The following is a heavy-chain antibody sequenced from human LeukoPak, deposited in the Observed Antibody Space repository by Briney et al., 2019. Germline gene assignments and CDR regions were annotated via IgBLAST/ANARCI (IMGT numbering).Heavy chain of an antibody. CDR2: ISGSSSYI. D-gene: IGHD3-9*01. J-gene: IGHJ3*02. CDR1: GFTFSRYS. Sequence: GGSLRLSCAASGFTFSRYSMNWVRQAPGKGLEWVSSISGSSSYIYYADSVKGRFTISRDNAKNSLYLQMNSLRAEDTAVYYCARDRRSGYDILTGYYRGAFDIWGQGTMVTVSS. CDR3: ARDRRSGYDILTGYYRGAFDI. V-gene: IGHV3-21*01.